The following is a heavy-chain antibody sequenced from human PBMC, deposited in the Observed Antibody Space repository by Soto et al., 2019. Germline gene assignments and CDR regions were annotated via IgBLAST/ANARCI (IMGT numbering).Heavy chain of an antibody. Sequence: GASVKVSCKASGYTFTSYGISWVRQAPGQGLEWMGWISAYNGNTNYAQKLQGRVTMTTDTSTSTAYMELRSLRSDDTAVYYCARDTPGYDYVWGSYRYTKTPFDYWGQGTLVTAPQ. J-gene: IGHJ4*02. CDR3: ARDTPGYDYVWGSYRYTKTPFDY. V-gene: IGHV1-18*01. CDR1: GYTFTSYG. D-gene: IGHD3-16*02. CDR2: ISAYNGNT.